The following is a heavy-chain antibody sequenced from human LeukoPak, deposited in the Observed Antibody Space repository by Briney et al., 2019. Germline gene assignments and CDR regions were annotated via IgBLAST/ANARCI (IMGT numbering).Heavy chain of an antibody. J-gene: IGHJ5*02. CDR2: IYTSGST. CDR1: GGFISSYY. V-gene: IGHV4-4*09. Sequence: SETLSLTCTVSGGFISSYYWSWIRQPPGKGLEWIGYIYTSGSTNYNPSLKSRVTISVDTSKNQFSLKLSSVTAADTAVYYCAAARYDILTVEVPFDPWGQGTLVTVSS. D-gene: IGHD3-9*01. CDR3: AAARYDILTVEVPFDP.